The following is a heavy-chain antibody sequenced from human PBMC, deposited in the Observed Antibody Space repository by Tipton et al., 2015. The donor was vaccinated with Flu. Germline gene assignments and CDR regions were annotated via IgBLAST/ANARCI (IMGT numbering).Heavy chain of an antibody. V-gene: IGHV4-4*09. CDR3: SRSTYYYGSGTSDY. CDR1: GGSIGSYY. D-gene: IGHD3-10*01. J-gene: IGHJ4*02. Sequence: TLSLTCTVSGGSIGSYYWNWIRQPPGEGLEWIGYIYNSEYTKYNPSLKSRVTISVDTSKKQFSLQLRSVTAADTAVYYCSRSTYYYGSGTSDYWGQGTLVTVSS. CDR2: IYNSEYT.